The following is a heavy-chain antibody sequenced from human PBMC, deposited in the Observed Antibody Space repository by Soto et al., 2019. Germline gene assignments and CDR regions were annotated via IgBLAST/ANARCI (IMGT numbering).Heavy chain of an antibody. Sequence: QVQLVQSGVEVREPGASVKVSCKAVRYIFTNYGVSWVRQAPGQGLEWMGWITTYNGNTEYAQKFPGRVTMTTDASTSTAYMELGSLRSDDTAISYCARVLTGYGIDFWGQGTTVTVSS. V-gene: IGHV1-18*01. CDR1: RYIFTNYG. J-gene: IGHJ6*02. CDR3: ARVLTGYGIDF. CDR2: ITTYNGNT.